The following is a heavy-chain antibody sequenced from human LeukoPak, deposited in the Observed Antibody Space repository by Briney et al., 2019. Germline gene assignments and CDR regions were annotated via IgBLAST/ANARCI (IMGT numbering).Heavy chain of an antibody. CDR3: ARASGPFDY. V-gene: IGHV3-33*01. Sequence: GALRLSCAASGFTFSTYGMHWVRQAPGKGLEWVAVIWNDGSNKYYADPVKGRFTISRDNSKNTLYLQMNSLRAEDTAVYSCARASGPFDYWGQGTLVTVSS. CDR2: IWNDGSNK. CDR1: GFTFSTYG. J-gene: IGHJ4*02. D-gene: IGHD3-10*01.